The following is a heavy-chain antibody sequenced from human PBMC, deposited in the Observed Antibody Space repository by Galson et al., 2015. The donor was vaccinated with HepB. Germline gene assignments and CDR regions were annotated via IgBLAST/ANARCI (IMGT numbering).Heavy chain of an antibody. Sequence: QSGAEVKKPGESLKISCKGSGYSFTSYWIGWVRQMPGKGLEWMGIIYPGDSDTRYSPSFQGQVTISADKSISTAYLQWSSLKASDTAMYYCARRPYSSGWYLADAFDIWGQGTMVTVSS. CDR2: IYPGDSDT. CDR1: GYSFTSYW. D-gene: IGHD6-19*01. CDR3: ARRPYSSGWYLADAFDI. J-gene: IGHJ3*02. V-gene: IGHV5-51*03.